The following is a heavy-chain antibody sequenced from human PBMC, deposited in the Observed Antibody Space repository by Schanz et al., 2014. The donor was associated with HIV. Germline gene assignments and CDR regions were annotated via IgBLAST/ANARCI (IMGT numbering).Heavy chain of an antibody. CDR2: KSDDATNN. CDR1: GFTFSSYT. V-gene: IGHV3-30*07. D-gene: IGHD5-18*01. CDR3: AKDVQLWSPWYFDL. Sequence: QVQLVESGGGVVQPGRSLRLSCAASGFTFSSYTXXXXXXXPRRPREGVDLKSDDATNNYYSDTVKGRFTISRDNSKNTLYLQMNSLRADDTAVYYCAKDVQLWSPWYFDLWG. J-gene: IGHJ2*01.